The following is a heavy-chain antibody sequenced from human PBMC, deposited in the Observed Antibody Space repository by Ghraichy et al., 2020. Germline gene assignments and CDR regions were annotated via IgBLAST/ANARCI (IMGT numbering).Heavy chain of an antibody. CDR2: ISGSGGST. Sequence: GESLNISCAASGFTFSSYAMSWVRQAPGKGLEWVSAISGSGGSTYYADSVKGRFTISRDNSKNTLYLQMNSLRAEDTAVYYCAKNNGWELPLLKVGKYYFDYWGQGTLVTVSS. D-gene: IGHD1-26*01. J-gene: IGHJ4*02. CDR1: GFTFSSYA. V-gene: IGHV3-23*01. CDR3: AKNNGWELPLLKVGKYYFDY.